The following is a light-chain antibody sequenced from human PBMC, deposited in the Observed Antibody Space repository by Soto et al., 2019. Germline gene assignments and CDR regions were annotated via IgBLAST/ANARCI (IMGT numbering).Light chain of an antibody. CDR2: AVT. J-gene: IGLJ1*01. CDR1: SSDVGGQNY. V-gene: IGLV2-8*01. Sequence: QSVLTQPPSASGSPGQSVAISCTGTSSDVGGQNYVSWYQQHPGKAPKLIIYAVTERPSGVPDRFSGSKSGNTASLTVSGLQTEDEADYYCSSNARNNHYVFRTGTKVTVL. CDR3: SSNARNNHYV.